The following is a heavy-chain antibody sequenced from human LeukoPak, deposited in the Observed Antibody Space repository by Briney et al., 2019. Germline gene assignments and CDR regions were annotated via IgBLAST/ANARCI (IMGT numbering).Heavy chain of an antibody. D-gene: IGHD1-1*01. Sequence: GGSLRLSCAASGFTFTNYAMSWVRKAPGKGLEWVSSISHTGGGTYYAGSVKGRFTISRDNSKNTLYLQMNSLRAEDTAVYYCAKAPPYKKYFDYWGQGTLVTVSS. J-gene: IGHJ4*02. V-gene: IGHV3-23*01. CDR2: ISHTGGGT. CDR3: AKAPPYKKYFDY. CDR1: GFTFTNYA.